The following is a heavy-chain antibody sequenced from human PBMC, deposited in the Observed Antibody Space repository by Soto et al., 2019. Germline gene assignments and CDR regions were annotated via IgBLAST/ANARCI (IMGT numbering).Heavy chain of an antibody. CDR1: GGSITIPGYA. D-gene: IGHD3-10*01. CDR3: AARPYYYYGLDV. Sequence: PSETRSLTCTVSGGSITIPGYAWGWIRQPPGKAPEWIGYVYHNGNAYPKPCLKSRVTISLDRAKNQFYLKMTSVTAADTGLYYCAARPYYYYGLDVWGQGTTVTVSS. J-gene: IGHJ6*02. V-gene: IGHV4-30-2*01. CDR2: VYHNGNA.